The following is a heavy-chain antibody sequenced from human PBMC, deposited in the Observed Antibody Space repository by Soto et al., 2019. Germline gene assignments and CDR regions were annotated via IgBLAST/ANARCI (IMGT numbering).Heavy chain of an antibody. Sequence: GGSLRLSCAASGFTFSSYEMNWVRQAPGKGLEWVSYVSSSGSTIYYADSVKGRFTISRDNAKNSLYLQMNSLRAEDTAVYYCARDKGSEYSSSWYDYYGMDVWGQGTTVTVSS. CDR1: GFTFSSYE. J-gene: IGHJ6*02. CDR3: ARDKGSEYSSSWYDYYGMDV. CDR2: VSSSGSTI. D-gene: IGHD6-13*01. V-gene: IGHV3-48*03.